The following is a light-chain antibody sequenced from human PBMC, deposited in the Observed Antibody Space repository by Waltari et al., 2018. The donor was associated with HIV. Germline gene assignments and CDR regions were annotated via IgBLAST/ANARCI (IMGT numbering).Light chain of an antibody. J-gene: IGKJ2*01. Sequence: EIMLTQSPGTLSLSPGERATLSCRASQSVSSTYLTWYQQKPGQAPRLLIYSTSSRATGIPDRFSGSGSGTDFSLTISRLEPEDFAVYYCQQYGSSPLYIFGQGTKLEI. V-gene: IGKV3-20*01. CDR2: STS. CDR3: QQYGSSPLYI. CDR1: QSVSSTY.